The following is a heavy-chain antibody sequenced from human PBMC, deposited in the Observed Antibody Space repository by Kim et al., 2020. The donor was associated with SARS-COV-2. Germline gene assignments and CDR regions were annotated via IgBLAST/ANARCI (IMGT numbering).Heavy chain of an antibody. CDR3: VSRDFWRGSDF. J-gene: IGHJ4*02. D-gene: IGHD3-3*01. CDR2: INSDGSSA. V-gene: IGHV3-74*01. CDR1: GFTFSSYW. Sequence: GGSLRLSCTASGFTFSSYWMQWVRQAPGKGLAWVSRINSDGSSADYADSVRGRFTISRDNVKNTVYLQMNSLRAEDTAVYYCVSRDFWRGSDFWGQGTLVTVSS.